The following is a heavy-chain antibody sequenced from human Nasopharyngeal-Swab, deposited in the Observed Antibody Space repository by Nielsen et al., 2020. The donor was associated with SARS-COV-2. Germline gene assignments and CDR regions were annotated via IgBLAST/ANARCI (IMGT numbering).Heavy chain of an antibody. CDR1: GFTFSNYW. J-gene: IGHJ4*02. Sequence: GESLKISCAASGFTFSNYWMTWVRQAPGKGLEWVANIKEDGSEKSYVDSVKGRLTISRDNAKSSLSLQINSLRGEDTAVYYCARGSHNSGWFWGRGTLVTVSS. V-gene: IGHV3-7*01. CDR3: ARGSHNSGWF. D-gene: IGHD6-19*01. CDR2: IKEDGSEK.